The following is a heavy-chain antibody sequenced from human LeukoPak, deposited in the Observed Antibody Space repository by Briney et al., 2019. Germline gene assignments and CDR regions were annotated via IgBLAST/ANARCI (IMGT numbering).Heavy chain of an antibody. Sequence: SETLSLTCTVSGGSISSGSYYWSWIRQPAGKGLEWIGRIYTSGSTNYNPSLKSRVTISVDTSKNQFSLKLSSVTAADTAVYYCARDLEGYSGYDSNDYWGQGTLVTVSS. CDR1: GGSISSGSYY. CDR3: ARDLEGYSGYDSNDY. CDR2: IYTSGST. D-gene: IGHD5-12*01. V-gene: IGHV4-61*02. J-gene: IGHJ4*02.